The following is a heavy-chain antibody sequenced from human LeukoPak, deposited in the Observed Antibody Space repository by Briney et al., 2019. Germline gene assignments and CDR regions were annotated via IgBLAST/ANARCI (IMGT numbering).Heavy chain of an antibody. J-gene: IGHJ5*02. CDR1: GFTFSSYS. CDR3: ARGNLRGFWGGYPNWFDP. Sequence: KPGGSLRLSCAASGFTFSSYSMNWVRQAPGKGLEWVSSISSTSAYIHYADSVKGRFTISRDNAKNSLYLQMNSLRAEDTALYHCARGNLRGFWGGYPNWFDPWGQGTLVTVSS. CDR2: ISSTSAYI. D-gene: IGHD3-3*01. V-gene: IGHV3-21*04.